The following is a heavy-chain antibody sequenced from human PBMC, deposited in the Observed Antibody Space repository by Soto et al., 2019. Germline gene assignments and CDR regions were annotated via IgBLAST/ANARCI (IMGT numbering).Heavy chain of an antibody. Sequence: GGSLRLSCVAPGFPLNNYWMSWVRQAPGKGLEWVANINQDESETYYVDSVKGRFTISRDNAKNSLYLQMNSLRAEDTAVYFCARPNGYCSGGNCYWFDPWGQGTLVTVSS. CDR2: INQDESET. CDR3: ARPNGYCSGGNCYWFDP. D-gene: IGHD2-15*01. V-gene: IGHV3-7*01. J-gene: IGHJ5*02. CDR1: GFPLNNYW.